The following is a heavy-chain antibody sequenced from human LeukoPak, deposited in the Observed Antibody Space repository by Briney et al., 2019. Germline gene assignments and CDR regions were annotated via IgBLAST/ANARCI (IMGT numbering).Heavy chain of an antibody. D-gene: IGHD6-13*01. CDR3: ARDGYSSSWFYSYYFDY. Sequence: SETLSPTCAVYGGSFSGYYWSWIRQPPGKGLEWIGEINHSGSTNYNPSLKSRVTISVDTSKNQFSLRLSSVTAADTAVYYCARDGYSSSWFYSYYFDYWGQGTLVTVSS. V-gene: IGHV4-34*01. CDR1: GGSFSGYY. CDR2: INHSGST. J-gene: IGHJ4*02.